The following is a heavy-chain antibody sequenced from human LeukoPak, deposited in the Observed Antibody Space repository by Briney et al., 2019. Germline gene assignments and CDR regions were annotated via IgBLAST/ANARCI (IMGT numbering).Heavy chain of an antibody. J-gene: IGHJ5*02. Sequence: PSETLSLTCAVYGGSFSGYYWSWIRQPPGKGLEWIGEINHSGSTNYNPSLKSRVTISVDTSKNQFSLKLSSVTAADTAVYYCARGYSSSWYVWFDPWGQGTPVTVSS. D-gene: IGHD6-13*01. CDR3: ARGYSSSWYVWFDP. V-gene: IGHV4-34*01. CDR1: GGSFSGYY. CDR2: INHSGST.